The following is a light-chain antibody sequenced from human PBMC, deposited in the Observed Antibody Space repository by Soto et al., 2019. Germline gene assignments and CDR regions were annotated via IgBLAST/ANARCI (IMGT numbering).Light chain of an antibody. Sequence: QSALTQPPSVSGSPGQSVTISCTGTSSDVGSYNRVSWYQQPPGTAPKLMIYEVSNRPSGVPDRFSGSKSGNTASLTISGLQAEDEADYYCSSYTSSITPLVFGTGTKVTVL. CDR3: SSYTSSITPLV. J-gene: IGLJ1*01. CDR2: EVS. V-gene: IGLV2-18*02. CDR1: SSDVGSYNR.